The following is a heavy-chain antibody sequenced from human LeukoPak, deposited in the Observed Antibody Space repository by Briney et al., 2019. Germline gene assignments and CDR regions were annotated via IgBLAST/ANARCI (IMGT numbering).Heavy chain of an antibody. V-gene: IGHV3-23*01. CDR3: ASPGSISTGGPI. D-gene: IGHD3-9*01. Sequence: PGGSLRLSCAASGFTFNNYVMTWVRQAPGKGLEWVSSISASAAMTYYADSVKGRFTISRGNARNSLSLQMNSLTAEDTAVYYCASPGSISTGGPIWGQGSLVTVSS. J-gene: IGHJ4*02. CDR1: GFTFNNYV. CDR2: ISASAAMT.